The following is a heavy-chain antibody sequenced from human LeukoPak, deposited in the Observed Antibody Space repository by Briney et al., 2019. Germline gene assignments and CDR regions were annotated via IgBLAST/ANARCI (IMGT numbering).Heavy chain of an antibody. J-gene: IGHJ4*02. CDR1: GFTFGSYG. CDR3: AKDRFGDQGTSYYIDQ. CDR2: ICYDGTTK. Sequence: HPGRSLRLSCEASGFTFGSYGLHWVRQAPGKGLEWVTFICYDGTTKHYADSVKGRFTISRDDPKKTLYLQMDSLRVEDTAVYYCAKDRFGDQGTSYYIDQWGQGTLVTVSA. D-gene: IGHD4-17*01. V-gene: IGHV3-30*18.